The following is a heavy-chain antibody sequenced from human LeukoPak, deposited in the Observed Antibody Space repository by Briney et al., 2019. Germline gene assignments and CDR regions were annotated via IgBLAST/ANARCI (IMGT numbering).Heavy chain of an antibody. V-gene: IGHV1-2*02. CDR1: GYTFTSYA. CDR2: INPNSGGT. D-gene: IGHD3-3*01. J-gene: IGHJ5*02. Sequence: ASVKVSCKASGYTFTSYAMHWVRQAPGQRLEWMGWINPNSGGTNYAQKFQGRVTMTRDTSISTAYMELSRLRSDDTAVYYCASSLYYDFWSGYYGFDPWGQGTLVTVSS. CDR3: ASSLYYDFWSGYYGFDP.